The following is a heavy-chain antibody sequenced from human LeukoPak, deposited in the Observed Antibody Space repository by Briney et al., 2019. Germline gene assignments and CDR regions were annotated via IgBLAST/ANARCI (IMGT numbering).Heavy chain of an antibody. D-gene: IGHD1-26*01. CDR3: AKDRAPGGNYYDFSD. CDR1: GFSLSTYS. V-gene: IGHV3-30-3*01. J-gene: IGHJ4*02. CDR2: ISFDGNNK. Sequence: GTSLRLSCAASGFSLSTYSIHWVRQAPGKGLEWVTVISFDGNNKYYADSVRGRFTISRDNSKNTVYLQMNSLRTEDTAIYYCAKDRAPGGNYYDFSDWGQGTLVTVSS.